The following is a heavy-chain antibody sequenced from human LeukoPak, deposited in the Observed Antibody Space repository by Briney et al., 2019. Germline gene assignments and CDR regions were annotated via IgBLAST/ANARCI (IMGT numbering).Heavy chain of an antibody. J-gene: IGHJ3*01. CDR2: IYPGDYDT. V-gene: IGHV5-51*01. CDR1: GFNFNNYW. D-gene: IGHD2-2*02. CDR3: AGHSFDTVDAFDV. Sequence: GESLKISCEASGFNFNNYWVGWVRQMPGKGLEWMGIIYPGDYDTRYSASFQGHVTISVDKSISIAYLQWRSLRASDTAMYFCAGHSFDTVDAFDVWGQGTIVTVSA.